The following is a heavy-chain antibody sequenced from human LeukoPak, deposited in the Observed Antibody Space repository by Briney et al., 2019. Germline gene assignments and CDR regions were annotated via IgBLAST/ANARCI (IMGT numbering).Heavy chain of an antibody. D-gene: IGHD1-14*01. CDR1: GFTFSNYA. CDR3: TTELDVRPNHY. CDR2: IKRKSDGGTT. J-gene: IGHJ4*02. Sequence: GGSLRLSCAASGFTFSNYAMNWVRQAPGKGLEWVGRIKRKSDGGTTDYAAPVKGRFTISRDDSKNTLYLQMNSLKSEDTAVYYCTTELDVRPNHYWGQGTLVTVSS. V-gene: IGHV3-15*01.